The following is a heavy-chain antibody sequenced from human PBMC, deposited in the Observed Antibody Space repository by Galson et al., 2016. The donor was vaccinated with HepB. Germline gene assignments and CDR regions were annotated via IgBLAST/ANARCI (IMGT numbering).Heavy chain of an antibody. CDR2: ISSRNSNT. D-gene: IGHD3-10*01. CDR1: GFTFSNFA. V-gene: IGHV3-11*06. J-gene: IGHJ4*02. Sequence: SLRLSCAASGFTFSNFAMSWVRQAPGKGLEWVSYISSRNSNTNYADSVRGRFTISRDNAKNSLYLQMNTLRTEDTAVYYCARDRTSRAELELWGQGALVTVSS. CDR3: ARDRTSRAELEL.